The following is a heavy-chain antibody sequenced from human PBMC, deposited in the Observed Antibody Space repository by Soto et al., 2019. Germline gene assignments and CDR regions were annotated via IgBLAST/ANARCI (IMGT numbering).Heavy chain of an antibody. J-gene: IGHJ6*02. D-gene: IGHD2-2*01. CDR1: GFTFSGYS. Sequence: EVQLVESGGGLVQPGGSLRLSCAASGFTFSGYSMNWVRQAPGKGLEWVSYISSSSSTIYYADSVKGRFTISRDNAKNSLYLQRNSLRDEDRAVYYCAREDCSSTSCYGDYYYGMDVWGQGTTVTVSS. CDR2: ISSSSSTI. CDR3: AREDCSSTSCYGDYYYGMDV. V-gene: IGHV3-48*02.